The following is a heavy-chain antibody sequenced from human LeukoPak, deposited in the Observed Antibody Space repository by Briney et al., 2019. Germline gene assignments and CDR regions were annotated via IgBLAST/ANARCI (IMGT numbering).Heavy chain of an antibody. CDR3: ARGGVDRRSFDY. V-gene: IGHV1-8*01. D-gene: IGHD3-3*01. Sequence: GASVKVSCKASGYTFTSYDINWVRQATGQGLEWMGWMNPNSGNTGYAQKFQGRVTMTRDTSISTAYMELSRLRSDDTAVYYCARGGVDRRSFDYWGQGTLVTVSS. CDR2: MNPNSGNT. CDR1: GYTFTSYD. J-gene: IGHJ4*02.